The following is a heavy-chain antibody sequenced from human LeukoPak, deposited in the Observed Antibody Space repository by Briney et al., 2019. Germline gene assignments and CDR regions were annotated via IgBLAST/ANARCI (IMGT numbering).Heavy chain of an antibody. Sequence: GGSLRLSCAASGFTFSSYGMHWVRQAPGKGLEWVAVISYDGSNKYYADSVKGRFTISRDNSKNTLYLQMNSLRAEDTAVYYCAKDLAFHDSSGSYWGQGTLVTVSS. CDR2: ISYDGSNK. J-gene: IGHJ4*02. CDR1: GFTFSSYG. CDR3: AKDLAFHDSSGSY. V-gene: IGHV3-30*18. D-gene: IGHD3-22*01.